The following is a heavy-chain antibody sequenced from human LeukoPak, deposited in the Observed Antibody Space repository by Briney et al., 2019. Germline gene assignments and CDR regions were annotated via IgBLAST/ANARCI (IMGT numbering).Heavy chain of an antibody. V-gene: IGHV1-18*01. CDR2: ISAYNGNT. J-gene: IGHJ4*02. CDR3: ARDTRYFDWLLPFDY. D-gene: IGHD3-9*01. Sequence: GASVKVSCKASGYTFTSYAMNWVRQAPGQGLEWMGWISAYNGNTSYAQKLQGRVTMTTDTSTSTAYMELRSLRSDDTAVYYCARDTRYFDWLLPFDYWGQGTLVTVSS. CDR1: GYTFTSYA.